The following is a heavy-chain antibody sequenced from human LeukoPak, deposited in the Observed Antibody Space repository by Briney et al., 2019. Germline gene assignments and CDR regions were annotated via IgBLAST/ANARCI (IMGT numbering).Heavy chain of an antibody. J-gene: IGHJ4*02. V-gene: IGHV3-21*01. CDR2: ISSSSTYI. Sequence: GGSLRLSCAASGFIFGSYSMNWVRHVPGRGLEGVSSISSSSTYIHYADSLEGRFTISRDNARNSLYLQINSLRVEDTAVYYCARVQRGEMATFDYWGQGIQVSVSS. CDR3: ARVQRGEMATFDY. D-gene: IGHD5-24*01. CDR1: GFIFGSYS.